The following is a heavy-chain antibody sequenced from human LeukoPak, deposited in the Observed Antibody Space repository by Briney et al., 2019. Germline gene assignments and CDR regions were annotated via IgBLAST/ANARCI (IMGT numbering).Heavy chain of an antibody. CDR3: ARGDGYNFFDY. V-gene: IGHV3-53*01. Sequence: GGSLRLSCAASGFSVTNNYMSWVRQAPGKGLEWVSVFYVGGATYYADSVKGRFTISRDNSENTLYLQMKSLRAEDTAVYCCARGDGYNFFDYWGQGTLVTVSS. D-gene: IGHD5-24*01. J-gene: IGHJ4*02. CDR1: GFSVTNNY. CDR2: FYVGGAT.